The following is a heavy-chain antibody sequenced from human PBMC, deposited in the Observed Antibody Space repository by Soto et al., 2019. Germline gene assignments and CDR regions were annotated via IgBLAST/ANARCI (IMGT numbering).Heavy chain of an antibody. J-gene: IGHJ6*02. CDR1: GYTFTSYG. CDR2: ISAYNGNT. CDR3: ARVGGYCSGGSCYSLYYYYDGMDV. Sequence: QVQLVQSGAEVKKPGASVKVSCKASGYTFTSYGISWVRQAPGQGLEWMGWISAYNGNTNYAQKLQGRVTMTTDTSTSTADMELRSVRSDDTAVYYCARVGGYCSGGSCYSLYYYYDGMDVWGQGTTVTVSS. V-gene: IGHV1-18*01. D-gene: IGHD2-15*01.